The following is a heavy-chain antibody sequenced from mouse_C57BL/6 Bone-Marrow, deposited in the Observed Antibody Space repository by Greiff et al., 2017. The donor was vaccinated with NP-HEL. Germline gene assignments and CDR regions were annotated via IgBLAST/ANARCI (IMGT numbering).Heavy chain of an antibody. Sequence: QVQLQQPGAELVMPGASVKLSCKASGYTFTSYWMHWAKQRPGQGLEWIGEIDPSDSYTNYNQKFKGKSTLTVDKSSSTAYMQLSSLTSEDSAVYYCAREGVITTIFDYWGQGTTLTVSS. J-gene: IGHJ2*01. CDR2: IDPSDSYT. D-gene: IGHD1-1*01. CDR1: GYTFTSYW. V-gene: IGHV1-69*01. CDR3: AREGVITTIFDY.